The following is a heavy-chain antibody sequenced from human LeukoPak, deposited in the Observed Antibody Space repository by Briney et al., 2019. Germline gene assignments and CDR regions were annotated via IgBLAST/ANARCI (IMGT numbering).Heavy chain of an antibody. Sequence: SETLSLTCTVSGGSISSGGYYWSWIRQHPGKGLEWIGYIYYSGSTYYNPSLKSRVTISVDTSRNQFSLKLSSVTAADTAVYYCARGGYSYGFLFPGAFDIWGQGTMVTVSS. CDR1: GGSISSGGYY. J-gene: IGHJ3*02. CDR3: ARGGYSYGFLFPGAFDI. V-gene: IGHV4-61*08. D-gene: IGHD5-18*01. CDR2: IYYSGST.